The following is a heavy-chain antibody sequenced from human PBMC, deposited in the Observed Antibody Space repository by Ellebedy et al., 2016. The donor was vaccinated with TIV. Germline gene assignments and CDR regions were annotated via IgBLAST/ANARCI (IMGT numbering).Heavy chain of an antibody. CDR3: ARAGARYYDNVWGGYRHNHDGLDI. CDR1: GFTFDDYA. D-gene: IGHD3-16*02. V-gene: IGHV3-9*01. CDR2: ISWNGKDI. Sequence: SLKISCAASGFTFDDYAMHWVRQIPGKGLEWVSSISWNGKDIEYADSVTGRFTISRDNAKNSLFLQMNSLRPEDTAFYYCARAGARYYDNVWGGYRHNHDGLDIWGQGTQVTVSS. J-gene: IGHJ3*02.